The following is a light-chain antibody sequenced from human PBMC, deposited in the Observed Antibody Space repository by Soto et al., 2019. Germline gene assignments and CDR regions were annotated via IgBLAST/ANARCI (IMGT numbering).Light chain of an antibody. J-gene: IGKJ4*01. CDR1: QSVRSSY. CDR3: QQYGSLPPIT. CDR2: GAS. Sequence: EIVLTHSPGTLSLSPGERATLSCRASQSVRSSYLAWYQQKPGQAPRLLIYGASSRATGIPDRFSGSGSGTDFTLTISRLEPEDFAVYYCQQYGSLPPITFGGGTKVDIK. V-gene: IGKV3-20*01.